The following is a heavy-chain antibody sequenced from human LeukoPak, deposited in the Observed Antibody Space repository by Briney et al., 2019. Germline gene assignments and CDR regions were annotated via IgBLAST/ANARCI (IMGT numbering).Heavy chain of an antibody. CDR2: IVVGSTKT. CDR3: AADNQQITV. J-gene: IGHJ4*02. CDR1: GFTFTTSA. Sequence: GASVKVSCKTSGFTFTTSAMQWVRQARGQRLEWIGWIVVGSTKTNYAQKFQERVTFTRDMSTSTAYMELSGLRSDDTAVYYCAADNQQITVWGQGTLVTVSS. D-gene: IGHD5-24*01. V-gene: IGHV1-58*02.